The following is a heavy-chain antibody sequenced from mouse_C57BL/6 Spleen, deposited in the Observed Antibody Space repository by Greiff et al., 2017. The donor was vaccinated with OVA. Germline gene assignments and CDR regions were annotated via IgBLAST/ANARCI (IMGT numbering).Heavy chain of an antibody. Sequence: QVQLKESGAELVKPGASVKISCKASGYAFSSYWMNWVKQRPGKGLEWIGQIYPGDGDTNYNGKFKGKATLTADTSSSTAYMQLSILTSEDSAVYFCARYSYYSNYYYAMDYWGQGTSVTVSS. CDR3: ARYSYYSNYYYAMDY. D-gene: IGHD2-5*01. CDR2: IYPGDGDT. CDR1: GYAFSSYW. V-gene: IGHV1-80*01. J-gene: IGHJ4*01.